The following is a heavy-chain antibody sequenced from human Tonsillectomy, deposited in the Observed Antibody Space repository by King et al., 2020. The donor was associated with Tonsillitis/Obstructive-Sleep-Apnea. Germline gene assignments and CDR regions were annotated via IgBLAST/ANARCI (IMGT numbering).Heavy chain of an antibody. CDR2: ISGDGGST. CDR3: AKDAKYCSGGSCLQDDY. D-gene: IGHD2-15*01. Sequence: VQLVESGGGVVQPGGSLRLSCAASGFTFDDYAMHWVRQAPGKGLEWVSLISGDGGSTYYADSVKGRFTISRDNSKNSLYLQMNSLRTEDTALYYCAKDAKYCSGGSCLQDDYWGQGTLVTVSS. V-gene: IGHV3-43*02. CDR1: GFTFDDYA. J-gene: IGHJ4*02.